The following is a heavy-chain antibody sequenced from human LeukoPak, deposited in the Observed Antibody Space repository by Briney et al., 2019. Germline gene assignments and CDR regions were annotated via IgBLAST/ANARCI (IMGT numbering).Heavy chain of an antibody. D-gene: IGHD2-2*02. Sequence: SETVSLTCTVSGGSISSYYWSWIRQPPGKGLEWIGYIYYSGSTNYNPSLKSRVTISVDTSKNQFSLKLSSVTAADTAVYYCARDYKYCSSTSCYTWGYFDYWGQGTLVTVSS. J-gene: IGHJ4*02. V-gene: IGHV4-59*01. CDR2: IYYSGST. CDR3: ARDYKYCSSTSCYTWGYFDY. CDR1: GGSISSYY.